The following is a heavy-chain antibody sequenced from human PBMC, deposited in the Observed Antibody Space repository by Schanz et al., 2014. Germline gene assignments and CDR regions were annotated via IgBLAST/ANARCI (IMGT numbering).Heavy chain of an antibody. CDR2: LSEGGGGT. J-gene: IGHJ4*02. Sequence: DVQLLESGGGLAQPGGSLRLSCAASGFTLSNYAMSWVRQAPGKGLEWVSALSEGGGGTHYADSVRGRFTISSDSSKNTVYIQMNSLRAEDTAVYYCARGGTAYYFDDWGQGTLVTVSS. CDR1: GFTLSNYA. D-gene: IGHD2-21*02. V-gene: IGHV3-23*01. CDR3: ARGGTAYYFDD.